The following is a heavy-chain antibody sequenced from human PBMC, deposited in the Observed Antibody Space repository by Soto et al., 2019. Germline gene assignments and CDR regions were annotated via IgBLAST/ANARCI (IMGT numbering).Heavy chain of an antibody. J-gene: IGHJ3*02. CDR3: ARGYSSGYDAFDI. D-gene: IGHD6-19*01. CDR1: GFTFSSYG. V-gene: IGHV3-33*01. Sequence: QVQLVESGGGVVQPGRSLRLSCAASGFTFSSYGMHWVRQAPGKGLEWVAVIWYDGSNKYYADSVKGRFTISRDNSKNTLYLQMNSLRAEDTAVYYCARGYSSGYDAFDIWGQGTMVTVSS. CDR2: IWYDGSNK.